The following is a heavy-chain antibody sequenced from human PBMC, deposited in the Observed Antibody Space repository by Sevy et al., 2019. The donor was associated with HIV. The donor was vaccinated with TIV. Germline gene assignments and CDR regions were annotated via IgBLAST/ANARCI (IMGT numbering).Heavy chain of an antibody. V-gene: IGHV3-7*01. Sequence: WGSLRLSCAASGFTFSDYWMSWVRQAPEKGLEWVANIKQDGSKKYYVDSVKGRFIMSRDNAKNSLYLEMNSLRAEDTAVYYCARLKLHYDPYYFDLWGQGTLVTVSS. CDR1: GFTFSDYW. D-gene: IGHD3-16*01. J-gene: IGHJ4*02. CDR2: IKQDGSKK. CDR3: ARLKLHYDPYYFDL.